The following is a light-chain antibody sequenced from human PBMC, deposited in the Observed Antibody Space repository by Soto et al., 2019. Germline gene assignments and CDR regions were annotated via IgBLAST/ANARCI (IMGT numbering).Light chain of an antibody. CDR2: SNN. J-gene: IGLJ3*02. V-gene: IGLV1-47*01. Sequence: QAVVTQPPSASGTPGQRVTISCSGSSSNIGTNYVYWYQHLPGTAPKLLIYSNNQRPSGVPDRFSGSKSGTSASLALSGLRSEDESDYYCATWDDSLSVGVFGGGTELTVL. CDR1: SSNIGTNY. CDR3: ATWDDSLSVGV.